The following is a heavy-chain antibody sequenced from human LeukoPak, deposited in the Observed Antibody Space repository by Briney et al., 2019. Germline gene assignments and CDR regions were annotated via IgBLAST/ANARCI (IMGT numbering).Heavy chain of an antibody. CDR3: AKGRGAFDI. J-gene: IGHJ3*02. Sequence: GGSLRLSCAASGFTFSSYGMHWVRQAPGKGLEWVAVISNDGSNKYYADSVKGRFTISRDNSKNTLYLQMNSLRAEDTAVYYCAKGRGAFDIWGQGTMVTVS. V-gene: IGHV3-30*18. CDR1: GFTFSSYG. D-gene: IGHD3-10*01. CDR2: ISNDGSNK.